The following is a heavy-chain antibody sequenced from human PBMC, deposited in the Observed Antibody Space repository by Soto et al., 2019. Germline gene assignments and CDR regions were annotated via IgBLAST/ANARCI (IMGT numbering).Heavy chain of an antibody. CDR3: ARGCYISCANGVTIDY. J-gene: IGHJ4*02. CDR1: GGSFSGYY. D-gene: IGHD2-8*01. V-gene: IGHV4-34*01. Sequence: TSETLSLTCALYGGSFSGYYSTWIRQPPGKGLEWVGESNPSGRSNYNPSLKSRVTISVDTSKNQFSLNLSSVTAADAAVYYCARGCYISCANGVTIDYWGRGTLVTVSS. CDR2: SNPSGRS.